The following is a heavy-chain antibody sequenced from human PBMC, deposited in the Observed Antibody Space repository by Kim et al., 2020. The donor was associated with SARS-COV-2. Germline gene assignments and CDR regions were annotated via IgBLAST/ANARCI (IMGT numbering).Heavy chain of an antibody. V-gene: IGHV3-11*04. CDR3: ARDRRWLGWGGEGDYFDY. Sequence: GGSLRLSCAASGFTFSDYYMSWIRQAPGKGLEWVSYISSSGSTIYYADSVKGRFTISRDNAKNSLYLQMNSLRAEDTAVYYCARDRRWLGWGGEGDYFDYWGQGTLVTVSS. CDR2: ISSSGSTI. D-gene: IGHD3-16*01. CDR1: GFTFSDYY. J-gene: IGHJ4*02.